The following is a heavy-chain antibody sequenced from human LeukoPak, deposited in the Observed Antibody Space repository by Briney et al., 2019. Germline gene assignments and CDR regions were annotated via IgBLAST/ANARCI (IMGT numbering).Heavy chain of an antibody. CDR2: ISSNSNYI. V-gene: IGHV3-21*01. D-gene: IGHD6-25*01. CDR3: ARFAAGGSYYYYMDV. Sequence: GGSLRLSCAASGFTFSSYSMDWVRQAPGKGLEWVSSISSNSNYIYYADSVKGRFTISRDNAKNSLYLQMNSLRADDTAVYYCARFAAGGSYYYYMDVWGKGTTVTVSS. CDR1: GFTFSSYS. J-gene: IGHJ6*03.